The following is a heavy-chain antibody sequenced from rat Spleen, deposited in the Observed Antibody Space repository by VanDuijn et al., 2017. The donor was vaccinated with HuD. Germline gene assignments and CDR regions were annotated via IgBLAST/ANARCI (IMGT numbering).Heavy chain of an antibody. CDR2: ISSGGST. CDR1: GFSLTSYT. CDR3: ARQTQLQWPYYFDY. V-gene: IGHV2-6*01. Sequence: QVQLKESGPGLVQPSQTLSLTCTVSGFSLTSYTVSWVRQPPGKGLEWIAAISSGGSTYYNSALKSRLSISRDTSKSQVFLKMNSLQPEDTGTYYCARQTQLQWPYYFDYWGQGVMVTVSS. D-gene: IGHD1-1*01. J-gene: IGHJ2*01.